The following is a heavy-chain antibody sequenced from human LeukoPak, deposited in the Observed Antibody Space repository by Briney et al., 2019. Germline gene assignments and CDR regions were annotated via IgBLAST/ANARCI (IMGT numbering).Heavy chain of an antibody. V-gene: IGHV3-74*01. J-gene: IGHJ4*02. D-gene: IGHD2-15*01. CDR2: INSDGSST. CDR3: ARVSCSGGSCYFPYPFDY. CDR1: GFTFSSYW. Sequence: GGSLRLSCAASGFTFSSYWMHWVRQAPGKGLVWVSRINSDGSSTSYADSVKGRFTISIDNAKNTLYLQMNSLRAEDTAVYYCARVSCSGGSCYFPYPFDYWGQGTLVTVSS.